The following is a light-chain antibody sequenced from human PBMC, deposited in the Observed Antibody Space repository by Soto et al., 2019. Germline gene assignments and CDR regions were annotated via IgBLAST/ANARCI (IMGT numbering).Light chain of an antibody. CDR3: KQYDSFPWT. V-gene: IGKV1-5*01. CDR1: QDISKW. CDR2: DAS. Sequence: DIQMTQSPSTLSASVGDRVAITCRASQDISKWLAWYQQKPGKPPKLLIYDASGLDSGVPSRFSGSGYGTEFTLTSSGLQNEDLATFYCKQYDSFPWTFGPGTNVDIK. J-gene: IGKJ1*01.